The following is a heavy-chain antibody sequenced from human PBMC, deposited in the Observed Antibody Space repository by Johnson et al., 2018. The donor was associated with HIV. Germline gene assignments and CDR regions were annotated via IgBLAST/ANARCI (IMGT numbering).Heavy chain of an antibody. V-gene: IGHV3-23*04. Sequence: VQLVESGGGLVQPGGSLRLSCAASGFTFSSYAMSWVRQGPGKGLEWVSGISGSGGSRNYADSVKGRFTISRDNSKNTLYLQMNSLRAEDTAVYYFAKGTYYYDSSGSYTSGFDFWGQGTMVTVSS. D-gene: IGHD3-22*01. J-gene: IGHJ3*01. CDR3: AKGTYYYDSSGSYTSGFDF. CDR2: ISGSGGSR. CDR1: GFTFSSYA.